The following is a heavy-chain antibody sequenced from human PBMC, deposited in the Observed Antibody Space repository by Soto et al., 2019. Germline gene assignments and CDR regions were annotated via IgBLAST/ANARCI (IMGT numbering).Heavy chain of an antibody. Sequence: QVQLVQSGAEVKKPGASVKVSCKASGYTFTSYGISWVRQAPGQGLEWMGWISAYNGNTNYAQKLQGRVTMTTDTSPSTAYMELRSLRSDDTAVYYCARGELYYYGSGSYREVGLHDYWGQGTLVTVSS. CDR1: GYTFTSYG. V-gene: IGHV1-18*01. CDR2: ISAYNGNT. D-gene: IGHD3-10*01. CDR3: ARGELYYYGSGSYREVGLHDY. J-gene: IGHJ4*02.